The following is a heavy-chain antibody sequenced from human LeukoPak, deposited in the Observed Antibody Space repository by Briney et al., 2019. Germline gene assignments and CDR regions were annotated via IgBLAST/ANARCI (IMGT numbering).Heavy chain of an antibody. V-gene: IGHV3-53*01. D-gene: IGHD2-15*01. CDR2: IYSGGST. Sequence: GSLRLSCAASGFTVSSNYMSWVRQAPGKGLEWVSVIYSGGSTYYADSVKGRFTISRDNSKNTLYLQMNSLRAEDTAVYYCARESGYCSGGSCYSDLLGAFDIWGQGTMVTVSS. CDR1: GFTVSSNY. CDR3: ARESGYCSGGSCYSDLLGAFDI. J-gene: IGHJ3*02.